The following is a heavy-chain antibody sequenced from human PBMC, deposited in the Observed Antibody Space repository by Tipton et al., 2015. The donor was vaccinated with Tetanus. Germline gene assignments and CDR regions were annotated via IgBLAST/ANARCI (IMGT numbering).Heavy chain of an antibody. D-gene: IGHD6-13*01. Sequence: TLSLTCTVSGASISTTSYYWGWVRQPPGKGLECIGSVYYGGTPYYNPSLKSRVTISVDTSKNQFSLSLRSVTAADTAVYYCTTTAVGVPLDPWGQGTPVTVSS. CDR3: TTTAVGVPLDP. J-gene: IGHJ5*02. CDR2: VYYGGTP. V-gene: IGHV4-39*01. CDR1: GASISTTSYY.